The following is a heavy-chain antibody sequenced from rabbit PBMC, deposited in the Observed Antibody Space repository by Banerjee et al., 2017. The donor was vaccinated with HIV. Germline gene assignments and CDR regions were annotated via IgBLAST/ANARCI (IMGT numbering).Heavy chain of an antibody. J-gene: IGHJ4*01. V-gene: IGHV1S45*01. CDR1: GFSFSSSYW. D-gene: IGHD6-1*01. CDR3: AREYPAGYAGYGYANL. CDR2: IYTGSSGST. Sequence: QEQVEESGGDLVKPEGSLTLTCTASGFSFSSSYWICWVRQAPGKGLEWIACIYTGSSGSTYYASWAKGRFTISKTSSTTVTLQMTSLTAADTATYFCAREYPAGYAGYGYANLWGQGTLVTVS.